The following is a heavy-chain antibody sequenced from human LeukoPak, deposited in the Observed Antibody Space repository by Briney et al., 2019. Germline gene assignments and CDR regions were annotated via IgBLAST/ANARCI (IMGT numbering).Heavy chain of an antibody. Sequence: GGSLRLSCAASGFTFSSYGMHWVRQGPGKGLEWVSGISGSGGSTHYADSVKGRFTISRDNSKNTLYLQMNSLRAEDTAVYYCAKCISVRKDAFETWGQGTMVTVSS. CDR3: AKCISVRKDAFET. CDR2: ISGSGGST. D-gene: IGHD2-8*01. CDR1: GFTFSSYG. J-gene: IGHJ3*02. V-gene: IGHV3-23*01.